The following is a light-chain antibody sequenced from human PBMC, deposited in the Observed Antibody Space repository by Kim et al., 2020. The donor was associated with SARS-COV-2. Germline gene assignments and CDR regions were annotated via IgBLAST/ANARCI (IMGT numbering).Light chain of an antibody. CDR2: DNN. CDR3: GAWDSRLSVVV. V-gene: IGLV1-51*01. CDR1: SSDIGIKY. Sequence: QSVLTQTPSESAAPGQNVTISCSGNSSDIGIKYVSWYQQLPGTAPKLLIYDNNKRPSGIPDRFSGSKSGTSATLGITGLQTGEEADYYCGAWDSRLSVVVFGGGTQRTVL. J-gene: IGLJ2*01.